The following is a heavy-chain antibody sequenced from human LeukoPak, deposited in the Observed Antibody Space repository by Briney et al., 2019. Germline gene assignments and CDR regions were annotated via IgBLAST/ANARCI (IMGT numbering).Heavy chain of an antibody. J-gene: IGHJ4*02. CDR3: ASHYGSGSFYSPFDY. CDR1: GGSISSYY. D-gene: IGHD3-10*01. V-gene: IGHV4-59*01. Sequence: PSDTLSLTCTVSGGSISSYYWSWIRQPPGKGLEWIGYIYYSGSTNYNPSLKSRVTISLDTSKNQFSLKLNSVTAADTAVYYCASHYGSGSFYSPFDYWGQGTLVTVSS. CDR2: IYYSGST.